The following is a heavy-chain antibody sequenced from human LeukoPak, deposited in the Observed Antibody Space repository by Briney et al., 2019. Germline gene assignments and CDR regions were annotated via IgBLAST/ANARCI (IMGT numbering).Heavy chain of an antibody. CDR3: ATIAARGGGYYYYYMDV. J-gene: IGHJ6*03. CDR2: INHSGST. D-gene: IGHD6-13*01. Sequence: SETLSLTCAVYGWPFSGYYWSWIRQPPGKGLEWMGEINHSGSTNYNPHLKSPVPIGVDNSKKQFSLKLSSVTAADTAAYYCATIAARGGGYYYYYMDVWGKGTTVTVSS. CDR1: GWPFSGYY. V-gene: IGHV4-34*01.